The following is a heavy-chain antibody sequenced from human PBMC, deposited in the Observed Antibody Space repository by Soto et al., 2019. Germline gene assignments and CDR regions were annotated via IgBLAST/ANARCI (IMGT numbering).Heavy chain of an antibody. V-gene: IGHV3-30*03. CDR1: GFTFRRYA. CDR3: VRGDGSGSFLLDY. CDR2: ISYDGKKT. Sequence: QVQLVESGGGVVQPGRSLRLSCAASGFTFRRYAMHWVRQTPGKGLEWVAYISYDGKKTYYADSVKGRFTISRDNYQNTLFLQMSSLKLEDTSVYSCVRGDGSGSFLLDYWGRGTLVTVSS. J-gene: IGHJ4*02. D-gene: IGHD3-10*01.